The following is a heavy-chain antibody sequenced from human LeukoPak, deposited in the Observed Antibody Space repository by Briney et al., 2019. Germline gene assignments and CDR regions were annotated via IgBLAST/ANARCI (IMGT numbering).Heavy chain of an antibody. J-gene: IGHJ6*03. D-gene: IGHD6-19*01. V-gene: IGHV4-34*01. Sequence: SETLSLTCAVYGGSFSGYYWSWIRQPQGKGLEWIGEIKHSGSTNYNPSLKSRVTISVDTSKNQFSLKLSSVTAADTAVYYCARRPIPKISGWSPPTRDYYMDVWGKGTTVTVSS. CDR3: ARRPIPKISGWSPPTRDYYMDV. CDR1: GGSFSGYY. CDR2: IKHSGST.